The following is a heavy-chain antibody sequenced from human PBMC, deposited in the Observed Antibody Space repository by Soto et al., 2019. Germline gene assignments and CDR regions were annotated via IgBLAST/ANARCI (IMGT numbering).Heavy chain of an antibody. CDR1: GASISSSSFY. CDR3: ARGHDYGDYALDY. D-gene: IGHD4-17*01. V-gene: IGHV4-39*01. CDR2: IYYDGST. J-gene: IGHJ4*02. Sequence: SETLSLTCTVSGASISSSSFYWGWIRQPPGKGLESIANIYYDGSTYYNPSLKSRVTISFDTSRNQFSLKLSSVTAADTAVYYCARGHDYGDYALDYWGQGTLVTVSS.